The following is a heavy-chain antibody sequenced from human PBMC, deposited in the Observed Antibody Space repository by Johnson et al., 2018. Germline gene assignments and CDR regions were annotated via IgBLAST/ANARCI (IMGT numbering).Heavy chain of an antibody. V-gene: IGHV3-30*18. J-gene: IGHJ3*02. CDR3: AKDQSPEVGVDPFDI. CDR2: ISYDGSNK. CDR1: GFTFSSYG. Sequence: QVQLVESGGGVVQPGRSLRLSCAASGFTFSSYGMHWVRQAPGKGLEWVAVISYDGSNKYYADSVKGRFTISRDNSKNTLYLQMNSLRAEDTGVYSCAKDQSPEVGVDPFDIWGQGTMVTVSS. D-gene: IGHD1-26*01.